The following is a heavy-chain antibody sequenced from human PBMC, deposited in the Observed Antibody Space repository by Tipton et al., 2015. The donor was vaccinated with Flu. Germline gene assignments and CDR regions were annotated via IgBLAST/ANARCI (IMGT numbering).Heavy chain of an antibody. D-gene: IGHD3-9*01. J-gene: IGHJ4*02. CDR1: SGSISSSSYY. CDR2: IYYSGST. CDR3: ARVMRTGYYKYFDY. V-gene: IGHV4-39*07. Sequence: TLSLTCTVSSGSISSSSYYWGWIRQPPGKGLEWIGSIYYSGSTYYNPSLKSRVTISVDTSKNQFSLKLSSVTAADTAVYYCARVMRTGYYKYFDYWGQGTLVTVSS.